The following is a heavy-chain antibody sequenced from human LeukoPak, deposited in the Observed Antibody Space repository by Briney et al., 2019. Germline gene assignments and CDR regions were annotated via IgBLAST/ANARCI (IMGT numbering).Heavy chain of an antibody. CDR1: GCSISSSSYY. V-gene: IGHV4-39*01. Sequence: SETLSLTCTVSGCSISSSSYYWVWIRQPPGKGLEWIGTIYYSGSTYYNPSLKSRVTISVDTSKNQFSLKLSSVTAADTAAYYCAGSYSSGWYVFDYWGQGTLVTVSS. CDR3: AGSYSSGWYVFDY. D-gene: IGHD6-19*01. CDR2: IYYSGST. J-gene: IGHJ4*02.